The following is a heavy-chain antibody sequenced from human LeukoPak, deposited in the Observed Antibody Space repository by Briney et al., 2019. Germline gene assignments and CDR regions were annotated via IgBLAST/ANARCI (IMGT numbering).Heavy chain of an antibody. V-gene: IGHV3-21*01. CDR1: GFSFSDYN. J-gene: IGHJ4*02. CDR3: ARDLSNYFLHYIDF. Sequence: GGSPRLSCVTSGFSFSDYNMNWVRQAPGRSLEWVSSITSTSRDKSYADSVRGRFTISRDNAKNSLFLQMDPLGAEDTAVYYCARDLSNYFLHYIDFWGQGTLVTVSS. CDR2: ITSTSRDK. D-gene: IGHD4-11*01.